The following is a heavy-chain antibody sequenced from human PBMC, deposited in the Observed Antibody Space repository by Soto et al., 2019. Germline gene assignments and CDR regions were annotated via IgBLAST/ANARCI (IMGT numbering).Heavy chain of an antibody. J-gene: IGHJ6*02. CDR2: ISSSGYI. CDR1: GFNFNSYT. V-gene: IGHV3-21*01. CDR3: ARDCSGGSCYPGMDV. D-gene: IGHD2-15*01. Sequence: PGGSLRLSCAASGFNFNSYTINWVRQAPGKRLEWLSSISSSGYIFSTDSVRGRFTISRDNAKNSVYLQINSLRAEDTAVYFRARDCSGGSCYPGMDVWGQGTTVTVPS.